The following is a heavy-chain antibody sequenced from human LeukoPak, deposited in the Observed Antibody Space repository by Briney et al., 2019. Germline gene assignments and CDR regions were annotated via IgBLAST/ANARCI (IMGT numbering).Heavy chain of an antibody. V-gene: IGHV4-34*01. Sequence: PSETLSLTCAVYGGSFSVYYWSWIRQPPGKGLEWIGEINHSGSTNYNPSLKSRVTISVDTSKNQFSLKLSSVTAADTAVYYCARGLGGSGDYVGGDYWGQGTLVTVSS. J-gene: IGHJ4*02. D-gene: IGHD3-16*01. CDR1: GGSFSVYY. CDR2: INHSGST. CDR3: ARGLGGSGDYVGGDY.